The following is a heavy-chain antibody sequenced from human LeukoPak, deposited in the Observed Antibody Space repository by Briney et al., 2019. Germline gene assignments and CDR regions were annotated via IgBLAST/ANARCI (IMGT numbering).Heavy chain of an antibody. Sequence: GGSLRLSCAASGFTFSSYGMHWARQAPGKGLEWVAVIWYDGTNQYYADSVKGRFTISRDNSKNTVYLQMRSLRAEDTAVYYCARGARTYYFDYWGQGTLVTVSS. CDR1: GFTFSSYG. J-gene: IGHJ4*02. CDR2: IWYDGTNQ. V-gene: IGHV3-33*01. CDR3: ARGARTYYFDY.